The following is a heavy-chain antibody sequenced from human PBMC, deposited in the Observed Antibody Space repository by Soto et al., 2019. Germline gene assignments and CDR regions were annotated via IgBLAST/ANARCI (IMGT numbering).Heavy chain of an antibody. CDR2: INSDGSST. Sequence: GGSLRLSCAASGFTFSSYWMHWVRQAPGKGLVWVSRINSDGSSTSYADSVKGRFTISRDNAKNTLYLQMNSLRAEDTAVYYCARGSYCSSTSCHAYYYYYGMDVWGQGTTVTVSS. V-gene: IGHV3-74*01. D-gene: IGHD2-2*01. J-gene: IGHJ6*02. CDR1: GFTFSSYW. CDR3: ARGSYCSSTSCHAYYYYYGMDV.